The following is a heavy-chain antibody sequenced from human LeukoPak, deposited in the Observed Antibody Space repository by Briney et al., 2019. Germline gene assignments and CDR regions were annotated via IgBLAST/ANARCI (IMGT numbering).Heavy chain of an antibody. D-gene: IGHD3-3*01. Sequence: AISGIGGSTYYADSVKGRFTISRDNSKNTLYLQMNSLRAEDTAVYYCAKDITIFGVVIIAFDYWGQGTLVTVSS. CDR2: ISGIGGST. V-gene: IGHV3-23*01. J-gene: IGHJ4*02. CDR3: AKDITIFGVVIIAFDY.